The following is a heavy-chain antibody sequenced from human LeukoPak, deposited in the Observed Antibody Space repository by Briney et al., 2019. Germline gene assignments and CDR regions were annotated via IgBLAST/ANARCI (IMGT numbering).Heavy chain of an antibody. CDR3: AKVLGYYDSSGYYQEGGFDY. CDR1: GFTFDDYA. D-gene: IGHD3-22*01. CDR2: ISGDGGST. Sequence: GGSLRLSCAASGFTFDDYAMHWVRQAPGKGLEWVSLISGDGGSTYYADSVKGRFTISRDNSKNSLYLQMNSLGTEDTALYYCAKVLGYYDSSGYYQEGGFDYWGQGTLVTVSS. J-gene: IGHJ4*02. V-gene: IGHV3-43*02.